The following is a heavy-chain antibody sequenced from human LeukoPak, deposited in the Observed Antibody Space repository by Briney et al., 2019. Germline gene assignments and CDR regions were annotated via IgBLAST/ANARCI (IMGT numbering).Heavy chain of an antibody. D-gene: IGHD3-22*01. CDR3: AKNLGRSTYYYDSSGCFDY. CDR1: GYSFTSYG. V-gene: IGHV1-18*01. Sequence: GASVKVSCKASGYSFTSYGISWVRQAPGQGLEWMGWISVYNGNTNYAQKLQGRVTMTTDTSASTAYMELRSLRSDATAVYYCAKNLGRSTYYYDSSGCFDYWGQGTLVTVSS. J-gene: IGHJ4*02. CDR2: ISVYNGNT.